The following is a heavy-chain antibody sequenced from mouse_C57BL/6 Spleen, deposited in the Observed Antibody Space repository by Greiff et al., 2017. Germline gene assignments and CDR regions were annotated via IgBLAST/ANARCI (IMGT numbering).Heavy chain of an antibody. V-gene: IGHV2-9*01. CDR3: AKHGPLDAMDY. Sequence: VKLMESGPGLVAPSQSLSITCTVSGFSLTSSGVDWVRQPPGKGLAWLGVIWGGGSTNYNSALMSRLSISKDNSKSQVFLKMNSLHTDDTAMYYCAKHGPLDAMDYWGQGTSVTVSS. CDR1: GFSLTSSG. J-gene: IGHJ4*01. CDR2: IWGGGST.